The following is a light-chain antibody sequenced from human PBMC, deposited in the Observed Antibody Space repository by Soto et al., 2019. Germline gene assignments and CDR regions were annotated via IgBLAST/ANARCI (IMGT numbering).Light chain of an antibody. V-gene: IGKV1-39*01. CDR1: QSIHSY. Sequence: DIQMAQSPSSLSASVGDRVTITCRASQSIHSYLNWYQQKPGKAPKLLIYAASSLQSGVPSRFSGSGSGTDFTLTISSLQPEDFATYYCQQSYSTPRTSGQGTKVDIK. CDR3: QQSYSTPRT. CDR2: AAS. J-gene: IGKJ1*01.